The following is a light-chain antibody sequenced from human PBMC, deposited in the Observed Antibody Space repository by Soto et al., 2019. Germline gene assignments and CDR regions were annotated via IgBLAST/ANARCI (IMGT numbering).Light chain of an antibody. CDR2: AAS. CDR3: QKYISASRT. Sequence: DIQMTQSPSSLSASVGDRVTITCRASQGISTYLAWYQQKPGKVPKLLIYAASTLQSGFPSRFSGSGPGTNFTLTIRSLKPQDVTSYYCQKYISASRTSGQETNVEIK. J-gene: IGKJ1*01. V-gene: IGKV1-27*01. CDR1: QGISTY.